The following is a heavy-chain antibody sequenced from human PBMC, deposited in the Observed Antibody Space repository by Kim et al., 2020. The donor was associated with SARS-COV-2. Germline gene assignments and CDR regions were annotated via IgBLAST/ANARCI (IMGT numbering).Heavy chain of an antibody. J-gene: IGHJ6*02. D-gene: IGHD1-7*01. Sequence: LKRRVTISVDTSKNQVSLKLRSVTAADTAVYYCARTGTTFPYYYYYGMDVWGQGTTVTVSS. CDR3: ARTGTTFPYYYYYGMDV. V-gene: IGHV4-59*01.